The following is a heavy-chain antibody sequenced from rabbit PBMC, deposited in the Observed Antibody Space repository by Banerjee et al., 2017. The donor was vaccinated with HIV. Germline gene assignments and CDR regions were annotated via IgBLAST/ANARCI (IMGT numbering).Heavy chain of an antibody. V-gene: IGHV1S45*01. CDR3: ARAYIGWDGYGHGVFNL. J-gene: IGHJ4*01. D-gene: IGHD6-1*01. CDR1: GFSFSSGYD. CDR2: IYTGDGNT. Sequence: QEQLKESGGGLVTPGGTLTLTCTASGFSFSSGYDMCWVRQAPGKGLEWIACIYTGDGNTYYANWAKGRFTISETSSTTMTLQMTSLTDADTATYFCARAYIGWDGYGHGVFNLWGPGTLVTVS.